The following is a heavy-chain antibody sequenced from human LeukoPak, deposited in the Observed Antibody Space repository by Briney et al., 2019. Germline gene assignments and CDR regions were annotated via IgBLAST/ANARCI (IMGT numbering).Heavy chain of an antibody. CDR2: IYYSGST. CDR1: GGSISSYY. CDR3: AREGGGAAARSFDY. V-gene: IGHV4-59*12. J-gene: IGHJ4*02. D-gene: IGHD6-25*01. Sequence: SETLSLTCTVSGGSISSYYWSWIRQPPGKGLEWIGYIYYSGSTNYNPSLKSRVTISVDTSKNQFSLNLSSVTAADTAVYYCAREGGGAAARSFDYWGQGTLLTVSS.